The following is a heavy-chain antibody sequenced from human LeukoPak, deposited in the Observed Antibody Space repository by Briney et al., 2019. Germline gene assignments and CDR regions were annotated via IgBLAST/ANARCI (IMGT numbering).Heavy chain of an antibody. CDR3: ARDQATFGVVTLNDAFDI. CDR1: GGTFSSYA. CDR2: IIPIFGTA. J-gene: IGHJ3*02. Sequence: ASVTVSCKASGGTFSSYAISWVRQAPGQGLGWVGGIIPIFGTANYAQKSPGRVTITTDESTSTAYMELSSLRSEDTAVYYCARDQATFGVVTLNDAFDIWGQGTMVTVSS. V-gene: IGHV1-69*05. D-gene: IGHD3-3*01.